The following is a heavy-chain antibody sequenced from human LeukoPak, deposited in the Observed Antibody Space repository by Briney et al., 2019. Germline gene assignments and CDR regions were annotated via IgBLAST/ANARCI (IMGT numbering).Heavy chain of an antibody. CDR1: GYTFTDYY. V-gene: IGHV1-2*02. CDR2: INPKSGGT. D-gene: IGHD3-10*01. Sequence: GSVKVSCKASGYTFTDYYLHWVRQAPGQGLEWMGWINPKSGGTNYAQKFQGRVTMTRDTSISTIYMELSRLISDDTAVYYCARGPLTSITMVRGVPFDYWGQGTLVTVSS. J-gene: IGHJ4*02. CDR3: ARGPLTSITMVRGVPFDY.